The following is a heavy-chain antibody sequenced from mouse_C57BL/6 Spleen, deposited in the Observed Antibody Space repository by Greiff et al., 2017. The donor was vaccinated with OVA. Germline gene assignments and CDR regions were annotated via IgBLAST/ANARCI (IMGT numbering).Heavy chain of an antibody. J-gene: IGHJ1*03. CDR1: GYTFTSYW. Sequence: QVQLQQPGAELVKPGASVKLSCKASGYTFTSYWMHWVKQRPGQGLEWIGMIHPNSGSTNYNEKFKSKATLTVDKSSSTAYMQLSSLTSEDSAVYYCARTADYWYFDVWGTGTTVTVSS. D-gene: IGHD1-2*01. CDR2: IHPNSGST. V-gene: IGHV1-64*01. CDR3: ARTADYWYFDV.